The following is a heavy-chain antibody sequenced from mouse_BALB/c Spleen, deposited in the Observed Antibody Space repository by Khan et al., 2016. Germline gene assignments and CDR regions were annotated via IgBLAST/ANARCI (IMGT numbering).Heavy chain of an antibody. CDR3: ARSAI. V-gene: IGHV5-6-3*01. CDR2: IDSNGGST. J-gene: IGHJ2*01. Sequence: EVELVESGGGIVQPGGSLIRSCAASRFTISSYGMSSVPQTPDKRLELVATIDSNGGSTDYPYSVKRRFTISGDNAKKGEYLERSSLKWEDKGKYYCARSAIWGQGTTLTGSA. CDR1: RFTISSYG.